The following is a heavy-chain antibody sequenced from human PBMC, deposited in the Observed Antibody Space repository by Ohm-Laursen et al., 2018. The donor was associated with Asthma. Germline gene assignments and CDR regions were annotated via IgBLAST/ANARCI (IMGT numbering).Heavy chain of an antibody. CDR1: GGSVSSGSYY. CDR2: IYYTGST. CDR3: AKIQRYYDSTGTKDFDY. Sequence: TLSLTCTVSGGSVSSGSYYWSWIRQPPGKGLEWIGYIYYTGSTTYNPSLKSRVTISVDTSKNQFSLKLSSVTAADTAVYYCAKIQRYYDSTGTKDFDYWGQGTLVTVSS. D-gene: IGHD3-22*01. V-gene: IGHV4-61*01. J-gene: IGHJ4*02.